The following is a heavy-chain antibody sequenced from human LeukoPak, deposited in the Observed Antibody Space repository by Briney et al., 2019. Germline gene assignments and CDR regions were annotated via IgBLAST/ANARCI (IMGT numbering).Heavy chain of an antibody. V-gene: IGHV3-7*03. D-gene: IGHD5-24*01. J-gene: IGHJ4*02. Sequence: GGSLRLSCAASGFTFSSYWMSWVRQAPGKGLEWVANIKQDGSEKYYVDSVKGRFTISRDNAKNSLYLQMNSLRAEDTAVYYCARDRGMATTKEDFGFDYWGQGTLVTVSS. CDR1: GFTFSSYW. CDR3: ARDRGMATTKEDFGFDY. CDR2: IKQDGSEK.